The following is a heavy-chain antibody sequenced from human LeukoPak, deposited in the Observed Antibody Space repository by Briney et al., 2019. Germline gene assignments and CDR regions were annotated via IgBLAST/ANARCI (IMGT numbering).Heavy chain of an antibody. V-gene: IGHV3-53*01. CDR1: GFTVSSKY. D-gene: IGHD3-16*02. CDR2: IYSGGST. Sequence: GGSLRLSCAVSGFTVSSKYMSWVRQAPGKGLEWVSVIYSGGSTYYADSVKGRFTISRDNSKNTVYLQMNSLRAEDTAVYYCAESSWDYWGQGTLVTVSS. CDR3: AESSWDY. J-gene: IGHJ4*02.